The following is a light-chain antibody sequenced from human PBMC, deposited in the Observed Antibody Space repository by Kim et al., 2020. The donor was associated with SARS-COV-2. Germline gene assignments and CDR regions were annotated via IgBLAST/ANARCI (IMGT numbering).Light chain of an antibody. Sequence: GKAVHISTHRGGGSSEDNYVRWYQQRPVCVPTTVIYEDDQRPSGVSDRFSGSIDNSSNSASLTISGLRTEDEADYYCQSYNRDNVIFGGGTQLTVL. V-gene: IGLV6-57*03. CDR2: EDD. J-gene: IGLJ2*01. CDR1: GGSSEDNY. CDR3: QSYNRDNVI.